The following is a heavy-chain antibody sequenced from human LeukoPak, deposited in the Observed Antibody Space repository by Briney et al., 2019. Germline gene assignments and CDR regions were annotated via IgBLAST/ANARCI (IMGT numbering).Heavy chain of an antibody. CDR3: ARDRAVTSVWYFDL. CDR2: IYYSGST. CDR1: GASINTYY. V-gene: IGHV4-59*01. J-gene: IGHJ2*01. Sequence: SETLSLTCTVPGASINTYYWSWVRQPPGKGLEWIGYIYYSGSTNYNPSLKSRLTISVDTSKNQFSLKLTSVTAADTAVYYCARDRAVTSVWYFDLWGRGTLVTVSS. D-gene: IGHD4-17*01.